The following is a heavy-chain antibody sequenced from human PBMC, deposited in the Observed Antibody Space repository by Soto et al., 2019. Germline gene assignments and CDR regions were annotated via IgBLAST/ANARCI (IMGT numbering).Heavy chain of an antibody. V-gene: IGHV3-23*01. CDR3: AKAPLPIAAAGSLYY. CDR2: ISGSGGSA. CDR1: GFTFSSYA. J-gene: IGHJ4*02. Sequence: GGSLRLSCAASGFTFSSYAMSWVRQAPGKGLEWVSAISGSGGSAYYADSVKGRFAISRDNSKNTLYLQMNSLRAEDTAVYYCAKAPLPIAAAGSLYYWGQGTLVTVSS. D-gene: IGHD6-13*01.